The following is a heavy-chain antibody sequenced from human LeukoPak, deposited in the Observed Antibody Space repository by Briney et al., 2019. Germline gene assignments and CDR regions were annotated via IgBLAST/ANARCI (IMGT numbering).Heavy chain of an antibody. CDR2: ISSSSSYI. V-gene: IGHV3-21*01. CDR3: ARVNDYWRGGFDY. CDR1: GFTFSSYS. D-gene: IGHD3-3*01. J-gene: IGHJ4*02. Sequence: GGSVRLSCGASGFTFSSYSMNWVRQAPGKGLEWVSSISSSSSYIYYADSVKGRFTISRDNAKNSLYLQMNSLRAEDTAVYYCARVNDYWRGGFDYWGQGTLVTVSS.